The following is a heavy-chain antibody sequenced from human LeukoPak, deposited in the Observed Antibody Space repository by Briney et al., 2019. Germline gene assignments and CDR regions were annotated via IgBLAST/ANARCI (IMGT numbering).Heavy chain of an antibody. J-gene: IGHJ4*02. CDR2: ISYDGSNK. Sequence: GGSLRLSCAASGFTFSSYGMHWVRQAPGRGLEWVAVISYDGSNKYYADSVKGRFTISRDNSKNTLYLQMNSLRAEDTAVYYCAEDSDSRGFGYWGQGTLVTVSS. CDR3: AEDSDSRGFGY. D-gene: IGHD3-22*01. V-gene: IGHV3-30*18. CDR1: GFTFSSYG.